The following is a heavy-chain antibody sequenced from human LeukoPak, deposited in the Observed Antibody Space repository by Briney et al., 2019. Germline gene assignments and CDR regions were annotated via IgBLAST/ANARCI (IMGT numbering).Heavy chain of an antibody. CDR1: GFTFDDYA. V-gene: IGHV3-9*01. CDR3: ARDDYGDYSDY. Sequence: GGSLRLSCAASGFTFDDYAMHWVRQAPGKGLEWVSGISWNSGSIGYADSVKGRFTISRDNAKNSLYLQMNSLRAEDTAVYYCARDDYGDYSDYWGQGTLVTVSS. CDR2: ISWNSGSI. D-gene: IGHD4-17*01. J-gene: IGHJ4*02.